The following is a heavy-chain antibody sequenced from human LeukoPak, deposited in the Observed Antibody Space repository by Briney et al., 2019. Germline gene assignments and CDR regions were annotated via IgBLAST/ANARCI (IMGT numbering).Heavy chain of an antibody. V-gene: IGHV3-30-3*01. CDR3: ARQGGGSYRYQTY. D-gene: IGHD3-16*01. J-gene: IGHJ4*02. CDR2: ISYDGSNK. CDR1: GFTFSSYA. Sequence: GGSLRLSCAASGFTFSSYAMHWVRQAPGKGLEWVAVISYDGSNKYYADSVKGRFTISRGNSKNTLYLQMNSLRAEDTAVYYCARQGGGSYRYQTYWGQGTLVTVSS.